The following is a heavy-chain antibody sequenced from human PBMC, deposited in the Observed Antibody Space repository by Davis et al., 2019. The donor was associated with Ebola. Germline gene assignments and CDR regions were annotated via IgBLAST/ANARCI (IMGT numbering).Heavy chain of an antibody. CDR1: GFTFSSYP. J-gene: IGHJ4*02. D-gene: IGHD4-17*01. CDR3: ARGTTVTTHSISGYFDH. Sequence: SLKISCAASGFTFSSYPMHWVRQAPGKGLEWVAIISHDGSSEYYADSVKGRFTISRDRSRNTVSLQMNSLRAEDTAVYYCARGTTVTTHSISGYFDHWGQGTLVPVSS. V-gene: IGHV3-30-3*01. CDR2: ISHDGSSE.